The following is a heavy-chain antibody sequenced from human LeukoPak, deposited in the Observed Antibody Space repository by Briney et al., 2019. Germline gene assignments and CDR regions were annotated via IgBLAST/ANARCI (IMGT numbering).Heavy chain of an antibody. CDR3: AKSKRDGYNTFDY. D-gene: IGHD5-24*01. CDR1: GFTFSSYG. CDR2: ISYDGSNK. Sequence: PGGSLRLSCAASGFTFSSYGMHWVRQAPGKGLEWVAVISYDGSNKYYADSVKGRFTISGDNSKNTLYLQMNSLRAEDTAVYYCAKSKRDGYNTFDYWGQGTLVTVSS. V-gene: IGHV3-30*18. J-gene: IGHJ4*02.